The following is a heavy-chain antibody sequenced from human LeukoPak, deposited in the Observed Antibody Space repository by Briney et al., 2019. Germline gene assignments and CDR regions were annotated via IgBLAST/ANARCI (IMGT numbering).Heavy chain of an antibody. V-gene: IGHV4-34*01. Sequence: PSETLSLTCAVYGGSFSGYYWSWIRQPPGKGLEWIGEINHSGSTNYNPSLKSRVTISVDTSKNQFSLKLSSVTAADTAVYYCARGPYFDCLLPFDYWGQGTLVTVSS. CDR2: INHSGST. J-gene: IGHJ4*02. CDR3: ARGPYFDCLLPFDY. CDR1: GGSFSGYY. D-gene: IGHD3-9*01.